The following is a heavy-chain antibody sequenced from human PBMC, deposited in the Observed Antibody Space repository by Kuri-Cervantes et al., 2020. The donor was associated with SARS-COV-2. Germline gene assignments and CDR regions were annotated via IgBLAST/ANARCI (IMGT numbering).Heavy chain of an antibody. J-gene: IGHJ4*02. V-gene: IGHV4-39*01. CDR1: GGSISSSSYY. Sequence: GSLRLSCTVSGGSISSSSYYWGWIRQPPGKGLEWIGSIYYSGSTYYNPSLKSRVTISVDTSKNQFSLKLSSVTAADTAVYYCARTVTTTPDYWGQGTLVTVSS. CDR2: IYYSGST. D-gene: IGHD4-11*01. CDR3: ARTVTTTPDY.